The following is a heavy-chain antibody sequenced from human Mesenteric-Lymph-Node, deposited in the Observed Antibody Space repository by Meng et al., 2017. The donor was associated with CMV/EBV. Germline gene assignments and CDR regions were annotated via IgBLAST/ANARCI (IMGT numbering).Heavy chain of an antibody. D-gene: IGHD2-2*01. CDR1: GSTFSGYA. Sequence: GESLKISCAASGSTFSGYALHWVRQAPGKGLEWVANIKQDGSEKYYVDSVKGRFTISRDNAKNSLYLQMNSLRAEDTAVYYCARGGYCSSTSCSGWFDPWGQGTLVTVSS. CDR2: IKQDGSEK. V-gene: IGHV3-7*01. CDR3: ARGGYCSSTSCSGWFDP. J-gene: IGHJ5*02.